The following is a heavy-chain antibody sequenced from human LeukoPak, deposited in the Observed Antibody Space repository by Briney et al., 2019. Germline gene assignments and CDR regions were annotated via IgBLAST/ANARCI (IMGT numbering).Heavy chain of an antibody. CDR1: GFTSNSYW. D-gene: IGHD3-16*01. J-gene: IGHJ4*02. V-gene: IGHV3-7*01. CDR2: IKEDGSER. CDR3: ARDLGIGGFDY. Sequence: PGGSLRLSCEASGFTSNSYWMSWIRQAPGKGLEWVADIKEDGSERYYVDSVKGRFTVSRDNAKNSVFLQMNSLRAEDTAVYYCARDLGIGGFDYWGQGTLVTVSS.